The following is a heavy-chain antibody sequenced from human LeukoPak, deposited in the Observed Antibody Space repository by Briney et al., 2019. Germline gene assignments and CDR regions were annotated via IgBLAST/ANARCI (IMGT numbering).Heavy chain of an antibody. CDR2: ISWNGGTR. Sequence: PGGSLRLSCVASGFTFDDFAIHWVRQGPGKGLEWVSGISWNGGTRAYADSVKGRFTISRDNAKNSLYLQMNSLRAEDTALYYCAKDYNGSGSYLDYWGQGTLVTVSS. J-gene: IGHJ4*02. CDR3: AKDYNGSGSYLDY. CDR1: GFTFDDFA. D-gene: IGHD3-10*01. V-gene: IGHV3-9*01.